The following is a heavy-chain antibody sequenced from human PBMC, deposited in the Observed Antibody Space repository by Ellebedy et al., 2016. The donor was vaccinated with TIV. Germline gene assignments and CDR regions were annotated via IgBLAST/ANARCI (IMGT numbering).Heavy chain of an antibody. CDR1: GGSISSSSYY. J-gene: IGHJ4*02. Sequence: SETLSLTCAVSGGSISSSSYYWGWIRQPPGTGLEWIGCIFYSGNTYYNPSLKSRLTISVDTSKNQFALKLSSVTAADTAVYYCARILRAGSDGDYFDYWGQGTQVTASS. CDR3: ARILRAGSDGDYFDY. D-gene: IGHD3-3*01. V-gene: IGHV4-39*06. CDR2: IFYSGNT.